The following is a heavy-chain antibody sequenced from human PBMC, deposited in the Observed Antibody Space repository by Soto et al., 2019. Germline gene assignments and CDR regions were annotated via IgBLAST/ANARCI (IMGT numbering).Heavy chain of an antibody. J-gene: IGHJ6*02. CDR1: GGTFSSYA. CDR2: IIPIFGTA. D-gene: IGHD3-3*01. Sequence: SVKVSCKASGGTFSSYAISWVRQAPGQGLEWMGGIIPIFGTANYAQKFQGRVTITADESTSTAYMELSSLRSEDTAVYYCAREATNYDFWSGYPSSVHYYYGMDVWG. CDR3: AREATNYDFWSGYPSSVHYYYGMDV. V-gene: IGHV1-69*13.